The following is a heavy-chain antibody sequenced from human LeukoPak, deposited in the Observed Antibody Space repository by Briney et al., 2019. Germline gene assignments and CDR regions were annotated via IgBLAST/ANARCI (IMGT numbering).Heavy chain of an antibody. D-gene: IGHD4-11*01. Sequence: GGSLRLSCAASGFTFSSYGMHWVRQAPGKGLEWVAFIRYDGSNKYYADSVKGRFTISRDNSKNTLYLQTNSLRAEDTAVYYCAKDLEDDYSNYPDYWGQGTLVTVSS. J-gene: IGHJ4*02. CDR2: IRYDGSNK. V-gene: IGHV3-30*02. CDR3: AKDLEDDYSNYPDY. CDR1: GFTFSSYG.